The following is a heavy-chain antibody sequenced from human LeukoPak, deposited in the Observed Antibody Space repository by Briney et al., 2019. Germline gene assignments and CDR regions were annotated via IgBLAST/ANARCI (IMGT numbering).Heavy chain of an antibody. D-gene: IGHD6-13*01. CDR1: GGSISSYY. V-gene: IGHV4-59*08. CDR2: IYYSGST. Sequence: SETLSLTCTVSGGSISSYYWSWIRQPPGKGLEWIGYIYYSGSTNYNPSLKSRVTISVDTSKNQFSLKLSSVTAADTAVYYCARLNNSSWYHYYYMDVWGKGTTVTVSS. CDR3: ARLNNSSWYHYYYMDV. J-gene: IGHJ6*03.